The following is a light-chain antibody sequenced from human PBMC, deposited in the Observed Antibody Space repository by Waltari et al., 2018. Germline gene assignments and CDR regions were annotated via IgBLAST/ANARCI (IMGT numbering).Light chain of an antibody. CDR3: QQYDGFWT. CDR1: QSISDW. Sequence: DIQMTQSPSTLSASVGDRVTITCRASQSISDWLAWYQQKPGKAPKLLIYKASSLQRGVPSRFSGSGSGTEFTLTISSLQPDDFATYYCQQYDGFWTFGQGTKVDIK. V-gene: IGKV1-5*03. J-gene: IGKJ1*01. CDR2: KAS.